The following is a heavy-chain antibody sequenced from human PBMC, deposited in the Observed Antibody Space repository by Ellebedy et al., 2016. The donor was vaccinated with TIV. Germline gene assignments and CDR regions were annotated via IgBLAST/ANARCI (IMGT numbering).Heavy chain of an antibody. V-gene: IGHV3-73*01. CDR2: IRSKAKGYGA. Sequence: GGSLRLXXAASGSTFSVSAMHWVRQASGKGLEWVGRIRSKAKGYGAAYAASVKTRFTISRDDSKNMAYLQMNSLKREDSAVYYCAGRLAKGSTHFEYWGQGTLVTVSS. D-gene: IGHD2/OR15-2a*01. CDR3: AGRLAKGSTHFEY. J-gene: IGHJ4*02. CDR1: GSTFSVSA.